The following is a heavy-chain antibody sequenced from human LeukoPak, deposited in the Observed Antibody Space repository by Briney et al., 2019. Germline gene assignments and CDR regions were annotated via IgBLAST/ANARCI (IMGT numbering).Heavy chain of an antibody. Sequence: PGGSLRLSCAASGFTFSNYAMSWVRQAPGKGLEWVSAVGGTDGRTYYAAFVKGRFTIYRDNSKNTLYLQMNSLRAEDTAVYYCAKDGSYYFDYWGQGTLVTVSS. CDR1: GFTFSNYA. J-gene: IGHJ4*02. CDR2: VGGTDGRT. CDR3: AKDGSYYFDY. V-gene: IGHV3-23*01.